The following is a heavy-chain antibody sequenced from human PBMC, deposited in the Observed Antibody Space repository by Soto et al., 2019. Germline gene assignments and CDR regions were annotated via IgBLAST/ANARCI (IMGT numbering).Heavy chain of an antibody. CDR1: GYIFTSYY. J-gene: IGHJ4*02. Sequence: ASVKVSCKASGYIFTSYYIHWVRQAPGQGLEWMGWINPFDGSRMFAQSFQGRVTMSRDTSTSTVYMEVSSLRSEDTAVYYCSRVDPGETSPFDHWGQGTLVTVS. V-gene: IGHV1-46*03. CDR2: INPFDGSR. CDR3: SRVDPGETSPFDH. D-gene: IGHD3-10*01.